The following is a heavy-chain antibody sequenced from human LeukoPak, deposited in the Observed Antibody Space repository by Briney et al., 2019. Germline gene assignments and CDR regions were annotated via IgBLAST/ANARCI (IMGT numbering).Heavy chain of an antibody. Sequence: ASETLSLTCTVSGDSISSYYWSWIRQPPGKGLEWIVYIYYSGSTNYNPSLKSRVTISVDTSKNQFSLKLSSVTAADTAVYYCARDSTYYDILTGYWGAFDIWGQGTMVTVSS. CDR2: IYYSGST. CDR1: GDSISSYY. J-gene: IGHJ3*02. CDR3: ARDSTYYDILTGYWGAFDI. V-gene: IGHV4-59*12. D-gene: IGHD3-9*01.